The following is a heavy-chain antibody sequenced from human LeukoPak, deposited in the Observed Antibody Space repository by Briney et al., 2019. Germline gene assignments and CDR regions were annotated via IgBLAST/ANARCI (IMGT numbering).Heavy chain of an antibody. V-gene: IGHV1-18*01. CDR2: ISAYNGNT. J-gene: IGHJ3*02. Sequence: GASVKVSCKASGYTFTSYGISWVRQAPGQGLEWMGWISAYNGNTNYAQKLQGRVTMTTDTSTSTAYVELRSLRSEDTAVYYCARGPGYCSSTSCYRWAFDIWGQGTMVTVSS. D-gene: IGHD2-2*01. CDR1: GYTFTSYG. CDR3: ARGPGYCSSTSCYRWAFDI.